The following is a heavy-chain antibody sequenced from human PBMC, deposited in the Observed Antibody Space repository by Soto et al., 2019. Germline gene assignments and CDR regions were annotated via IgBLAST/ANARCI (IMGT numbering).Heavy chain of an antibody. CDR3: AKDLPGELLPTCFDS. CDR2: ISWDSGRI. J-gene: IGHJ5*01. Sequence: GGSLILSCAASGFTFDDYAMYWVRQGPGKGLEWVSGISWDSGRIGYADSVKGRFTISRDNAKTSLYLQMNSLRPEDTALYYCAKDLPGELLPTCFDSWGPGTLVTVSS. D-gene: IGHD3-10*01. V-gene: IGHV3-9*01. CDR1: GFTFDDYA.